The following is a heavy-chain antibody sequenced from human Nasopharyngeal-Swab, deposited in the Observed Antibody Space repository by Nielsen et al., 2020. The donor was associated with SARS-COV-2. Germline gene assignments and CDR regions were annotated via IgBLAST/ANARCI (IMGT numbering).Heavy chain of an antibody. CDR3: ARARGAYGDYYYYYYKDV. Sequence: SQTLSLTCAISGDSVSSSSAAWNWIRQSPSRGLEWLGRTYYRSKWDNDYAVSVKSRITINPDTSKNQFSLHLNSVTPEDTAVYYCARARGAYGDYYYYYYKDVWGKGTTVTVSS. CDR2: TYYRSKWDN. J-gene: IGHJ6*03. CDR1: GDSVSSSSAA. D-gene: IGHD4-17*01. V-gene: IGHV6-1*01.